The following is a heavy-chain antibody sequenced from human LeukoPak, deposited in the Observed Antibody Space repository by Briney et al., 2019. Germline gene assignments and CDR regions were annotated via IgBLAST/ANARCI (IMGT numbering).Heavy chain of an antibody. CDR3: ARGHVEMASFDY. CDR1: VGSINNYY. V-gene: IGHV4-59*01. Sequence: SETLSLTCTVSVGSINNYYWSRIRQPPGKGLEWIGYIYYSGSTNYNPSLKSRVTISVDTSKNQFSLKLSSVTAADTAVYYCARGHVEMASFDYWGQGTLVTVSS. CDR2: IYYSGST. J-gene: IGHJ4*02. D-gene: IGHD5-24*01.